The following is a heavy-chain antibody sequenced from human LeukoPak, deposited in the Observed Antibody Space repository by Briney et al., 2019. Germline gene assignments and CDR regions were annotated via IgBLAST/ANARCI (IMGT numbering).Heavy chain of an antibody. Sequence: SETLSLTCTVTGGSISSYYWSWIRQPPGKGLEWIGYIYYSGSTNYNPSLKSRVTISVDTSKNQFSLKLSSVTAADTAVYYCARGGSSYYDSSGLDYWGQGTLVTVSS. J-gene: IGHJ4*02. D-gene: IGHD3-22*01. CDR1: GGSISSYY. CDR3: ARGGSSYYDSSGLDY. V-gene: IGHV4-59*08. CDR2: IYYSGST.